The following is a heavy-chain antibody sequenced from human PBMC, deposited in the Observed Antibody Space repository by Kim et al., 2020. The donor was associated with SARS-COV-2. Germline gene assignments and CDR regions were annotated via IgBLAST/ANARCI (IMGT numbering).Heavy chain of an antibody. Sequence: GGSLRLSCAASGFTFSSYEMNWVRQAPGKGLEWVSYISSSGSTIYYADSVKGRFTISRDNAKNSLYLQMNSLRAEDTAVYYCARFSSGWYLGKGMDVWGQGTTVTVSS. J-gene: IGHJ6*02. CDR2: ISSSGSTI. V-gene: IGHV3-48*03. CDR3: ARFSSGWYLGKGMDV. CDR1: GFTFSSYE. D-gene: IGHD6-19*01.